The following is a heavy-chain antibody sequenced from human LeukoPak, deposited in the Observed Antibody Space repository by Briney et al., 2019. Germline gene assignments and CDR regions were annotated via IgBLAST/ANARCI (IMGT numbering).Heavy chain of an antibody. CDR1: GGSISSGSYY. V-gene: IGHV4-61*02. CDR2: IYTSGST. D-gene: IGHD2-15*01. J-gene: IGHJ4*02. CDR3: ARGPTYCSSSSCLQGE. Sequence: SETLSLTCTVSGGSISSGSYYWSWIRQPAGKGLEWIGRIYTSGSTNYNPSLESRVTISVDTSKNQFSLKLSSVTAADTAVYYCARGPTYCSSSSCLQGEWGQGTLVTVSS.